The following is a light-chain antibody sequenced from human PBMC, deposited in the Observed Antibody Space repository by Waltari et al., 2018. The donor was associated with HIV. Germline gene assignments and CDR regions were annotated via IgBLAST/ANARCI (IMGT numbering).Light chain of an antibody. J-gene: IGLJ2*01. Sequence: SYELTQPPSVSVSPGQTASITCSGDNLGDKYVCWYQQKPGQSPVLVILEDAKRPSGIPERFSGSNSGNTATLTISGSQAMDEADYYCQAWDNSTVVFGGGTKLTVL. CDR1: NLGDKY. CDR2: EDA. V-gene: IGLV3-1*01. CDR3: QAWDNSTVV.